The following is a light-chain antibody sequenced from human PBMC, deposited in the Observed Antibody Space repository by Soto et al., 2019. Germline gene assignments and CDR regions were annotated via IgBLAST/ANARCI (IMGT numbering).Light chain of an antibody. J-gene: IGKJ1*01. CDR1: QTVRNNY. CDR3: QQYNSYST. Sequence: EFVLTQSPGTLSLSPGERATLSCRASQTVRNNYLAWYQQKPGQAPRLLIYDASTRATGIPARFSGSGSGTEFTLTISSLQPDDFATYYCQQYNSYSTFGQGTKVDIK. V-gene: IGKV3-20*01. CDR2: DAS.